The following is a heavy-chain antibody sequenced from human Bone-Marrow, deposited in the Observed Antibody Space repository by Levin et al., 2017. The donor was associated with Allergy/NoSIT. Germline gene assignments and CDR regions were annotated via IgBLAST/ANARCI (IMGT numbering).Heavy chain of an antibody. D-gene: IGHD5-18*01. Sequence: PGGSLRLSCAASGFTFSNAWMSWVRQAPGKGLEWVGRIKSKTDGGTTDYAAPMKGRFTISRDDSKNTLYLQMNSLKTEDTAVYYCTTEGQLWLDAFDIWGQGTMVTVSS. CDR3: TTEGQLWLDAFDI. CDR1: GFTFSNAW. V-gene: IGHV3-15*01. CDR2: IKSKTDGGTT. J-gene: IGHJ3*02.